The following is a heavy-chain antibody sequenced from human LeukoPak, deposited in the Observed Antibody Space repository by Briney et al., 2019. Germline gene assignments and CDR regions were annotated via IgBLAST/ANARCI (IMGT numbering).Heavy chain of an antibody. D-gene: IGHD4-23*01. CDR3: ARGPGTVVNRGPFDV. V-gene: IGHV4-4*07. J-gene: IGHJ3*01. CDR1: GGSISSYY. Sequence: SETLSLTCTVSGGSISSYYWSWIRQPAGKGLDWIGRIYTSGSTNYNPSLKSRVTMSVDTSKNQFSLKLSSVTAADSAVYYCARGPGTVVNRGPFDVWGQGTMVTVSS. CDR2: IYTSGST.